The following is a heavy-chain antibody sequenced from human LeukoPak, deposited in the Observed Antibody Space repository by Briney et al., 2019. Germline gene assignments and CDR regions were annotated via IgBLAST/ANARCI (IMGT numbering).Heavy chain of an antibody. J-gene: IGHJ4*02. CDR3: ARHLSGVTGYTYGRGIDY. V-gene: IGHV3-7*01. CDR1: GFTFSSYW. Sequence: PGESLRLSCAVSGFTFSSYWMSWVRQAPGKGLEWVANIKKDGSEKYYVDSVKGRFTISRDNAETSLYLQMNSLRAEDTAVYYCARHLSGVTGYTYGRGIDYWGQGTLVTVSS. D-gene: IGHD5-18*01. CDR2: IKKDGSEK.